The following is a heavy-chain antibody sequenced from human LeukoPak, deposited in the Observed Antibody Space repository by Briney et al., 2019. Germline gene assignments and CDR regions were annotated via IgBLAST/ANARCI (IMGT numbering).Heavy chain of an antibody. CDR2: INPNSGGT. J-gene: IGHJ6*03. CDR1: GYTFNGNY. V-gene: IGHV1-2*02. D-gene: IGHD4/OR15-4a*01. Sequence: EASVKVSCKASGYTFNGNYMHWVRQAPGQGLEWMGWINPNSGGTNYAQKFQGRVTMTRDTSISTAYMELSRLRSDDTAVYYCARGYGDYYYYYMDVWGKGTTVTVSS. CDR3: ARGYGDYYYYYMDV.